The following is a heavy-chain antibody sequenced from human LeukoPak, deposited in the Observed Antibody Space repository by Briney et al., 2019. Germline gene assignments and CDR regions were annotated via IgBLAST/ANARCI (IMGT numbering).Heavy chain of an antibody. J-gene: IGHJ4*02. CDR2: ISSSSSTI. CDR1: GFTFSSYS. CDR3: ARDRGGSYSAIDY. D-gene: IGHD1-26*01. V-gene: IGHV3-48*04. Sequence: GGSLRLSCAASGFTFSSYSMNRVRQAPGKGLEWVSFISSSSSTIYYADSVKGRFTISRDNAKNSLYLQMNSLRAEDTAVYYCARDRGGSYSAIDYWGQGTLVTVSS.